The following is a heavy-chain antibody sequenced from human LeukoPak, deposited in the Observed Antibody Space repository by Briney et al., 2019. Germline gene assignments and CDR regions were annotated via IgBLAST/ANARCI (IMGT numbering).Heavy chain of an antibody. V-gene: IGHV1-18*01. CDR1: GYTFTSYD. Sequence: ASVKVSCKASGYTFTSYDINWVRQAPGQGLEWMGWISAYNGNTNYAQKLQGRVTMTTDTSTSTAYMELRSLRSDDTAVYYCARDRGYSGSQPGPDAFDIWGQGTMVTVSS. D-gene: IGHD1-26*01. J-gene: IGHJ3*02. CDR2: ISAYNGNT. CDR3: ARDRGYSGSQPGPDAFDI.